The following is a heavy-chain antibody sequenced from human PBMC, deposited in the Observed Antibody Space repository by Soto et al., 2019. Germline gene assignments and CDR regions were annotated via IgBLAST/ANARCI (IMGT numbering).Heavy chain of an antibody. CDR3: ARGQEGVVATH. Sequence: QVQLQQWGAGLLKPSETLSLNCGVTGGSLSGDCWSWVSQPPGKGLEWIGEVKDGGHTNYSPSLRGRVTISSDTSNNQFSLRLNSVTAADTGVYYCARGQEGVVATHWDQGSLVTVSS. V-gene: IGHV4-34*01. CDR2: VKDGGHT. J-gene: IGHJ4*02. CDR1: GGSLSGDC. D-gene: IGHD5-12*01.